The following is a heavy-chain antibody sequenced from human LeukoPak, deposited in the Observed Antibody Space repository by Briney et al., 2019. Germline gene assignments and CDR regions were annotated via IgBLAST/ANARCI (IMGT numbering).Heavy chain of an antibody. V-gene: IGHV3-48*01. CDR3: AKAVAARPHFSDY. Sequence: PGGSLRLSCAASGFTFSSHSMNWVRQTPGKGLEWVSYISSGSNARYYADSVKGRLTISRDDARNSLYLQMSGLRAEDTAVYYCAKAVAARPHFSDYWGQGTLVTVSS. CDR1: GFTFSSHS. D-gene: IGHD6-6*01. CDR2: ISSGSNAR. J-gene: IGHJ4*02.